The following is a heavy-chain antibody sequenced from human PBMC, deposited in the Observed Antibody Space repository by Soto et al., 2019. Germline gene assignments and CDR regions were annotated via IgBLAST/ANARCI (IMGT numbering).Heavy chain of an antibody. CDR2: IIPIFGTA. Sequence: EASVKVSCKASGGTFSSYAISWVRQAPGQGLEWMGGIIPIFGTANYAQKFQGRVTITADESTSTAYMELSSLRSEDTAVYYCARKPGRGAPMDVWGQGTTVTVSS. D-gene: IGHD3-10*01. V-gene: IGHV1-69*13. CDR3: ARKPGRGAPMDV. CDR1: GGTFSSYA. J-gene: IGHJ6*02.